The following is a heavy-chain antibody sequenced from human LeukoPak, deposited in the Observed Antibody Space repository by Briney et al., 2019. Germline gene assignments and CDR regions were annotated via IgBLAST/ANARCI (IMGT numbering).Heavy chain of an antibody. Sequence: PGGSLRLSCAASGFTFSSYEMNWVRQAPGKGLEWVSSISSSSSYIYYAASVKGRFTISRDNAKNSLYLQMNSLRAEDTAVYYCARDYTVANDYWGQGTLVTVSS. D-gene: IGHD5-12*01. CDR2: ISSSSSYI. CDR3: ARDYTVANDY. J-gene: IGHJ4*02. CDR1: GFTFSSYE. V-gene: IGHV3-21*01.